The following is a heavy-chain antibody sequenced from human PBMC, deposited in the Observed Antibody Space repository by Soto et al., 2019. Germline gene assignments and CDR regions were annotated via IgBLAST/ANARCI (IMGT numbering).Heavy chain of an antibody. CDR3: AREVVIGRFDP. V-gene: IGHV4-59*01. Sequence: SETLSLTFTVSGGSISSYYWSWIRQPPGKGLEWIGYIYYSGSTNYNPSLKSRVTISVDTSKNQFSLKLSSVTAADTAVYYCAREVVIGRFDPWGQETLVTFSS. CDR2: IYYSGST. CDR1: GGSISSYY. D-gene: IGHD2-15*01. J-gene: IGHJ5*02.